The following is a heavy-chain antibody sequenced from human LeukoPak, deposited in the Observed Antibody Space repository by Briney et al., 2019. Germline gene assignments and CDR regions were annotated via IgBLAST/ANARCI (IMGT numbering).Heavy chain of an antibody. CDR1: GGSISSSSYY. Sequence: SETLSLTCTVSGGSISSSSYYWGWIRQPPGKGLEWIGSIYYSGSTYYNPSLKSRVTISVDTSKNQFSLKLSSVAAADTAVYYCARRFYYDTGAFDIWGQGTMVTVSS. CDR2: IYYSGST. J-gene: IGHJ3*02. V-gene: IGHV4-39*01. CDR3: ARRFYYDTGAFDI. D-gene: IGHD3-22*01.